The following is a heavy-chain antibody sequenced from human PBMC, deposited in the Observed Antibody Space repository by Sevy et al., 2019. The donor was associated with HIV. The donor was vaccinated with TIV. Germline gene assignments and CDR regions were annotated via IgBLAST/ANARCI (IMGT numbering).Heavy chain of an antibody. D-gene: IGHD3-3*01. CDR1: GFTLDDYA. Sequence: GGSLRLSCAASGFTLDDYAMHWVRQAPGKGLEWVSGISWNSGTIGYADSVKGRFTISKDIAKNSLFLQMNSLRPEDTALYFCAKGLFWLPQTIFDRWGQGTLVTVSS. V-gene: IGHV3-9*01. J-gene: IGHJ4*02. CDR3: AKGLFWLPQTIFDR. CDR2: ISWNSGTI.